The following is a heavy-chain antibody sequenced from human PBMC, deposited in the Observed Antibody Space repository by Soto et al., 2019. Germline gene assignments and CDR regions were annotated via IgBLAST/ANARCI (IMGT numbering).Heavy chain of an antibody. CDR1: GGTFSNYG. V-gene: IGHV1-69*13. Sequence: ASVKVSCKASGGTFSNYGVNWVRQAPGQGLEWMGGIIPIFGTANYAQKFQGRVTITADASTRTAYMELSSLRSEDTAVYYCARDGTLYDSSAYYYLYWGXGTLVNVSS. CDR2: IIPIFGTA. J-gene: IGHJ4*02. CDR3: ARDGTLYDSSAYYYLY. D-gene: IGHD3-22*01.